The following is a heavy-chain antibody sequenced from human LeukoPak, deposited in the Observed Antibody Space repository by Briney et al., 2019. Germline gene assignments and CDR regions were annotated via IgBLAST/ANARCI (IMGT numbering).Heavy chain of an antibody. J-gene: IGHJ4*02. Sequence: SETLSLTCTVSGYSISSGYYWGWIRQPPGKGLEWIASIYHSGTTYYNPSLKSRVTISVDTSKNQLSLKLSSVTAADTAVYYCASRSGWYFYYLDYWGQGTLVTVSS. CDR3: ASRSGWYFYYLDY. D-gene: IGHD6-19*01. V-gene: IGHV4-38-2*02. CDR2: IYHSGTT. CDR1: GYSISSGYY.